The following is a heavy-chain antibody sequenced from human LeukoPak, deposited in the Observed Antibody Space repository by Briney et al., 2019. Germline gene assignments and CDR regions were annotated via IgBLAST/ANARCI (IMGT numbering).Heavy chain of an antibody. V-gene: IGHV3-53*01. CDR1: GFTVTNNY. Sequence: GGSLRLSCAASGFTVTNNYMSWVRQAPGKGLEWVSVIYSGGNTYYADSMKGRFTISRDNSKNTLYLQMDSLRAEDTAVYYCARSIDWYFLDYWGQGTLVTVSS. J-gene: IGHJ4*02. CDR2: IYSGGNT. CDR3: ARSIDWYFLDY. D-gene: IGHD3-9*01.